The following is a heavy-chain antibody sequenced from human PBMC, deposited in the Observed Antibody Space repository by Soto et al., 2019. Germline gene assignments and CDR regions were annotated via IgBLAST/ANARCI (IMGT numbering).Heavy chain of an antibody. Sequence: SHTLSLTCTVSGGSLTSSYWSWIRRPPGKGLEWIAYIYDTGISGYTPSTSYNPALKSRVTMSVDTSKSQFSLKLTSVTATNTAVYYCARNPRDGYKPSDYWGQGTMVTVSS. CDR1: GGSLTSSY. J-gene: IGHJ4*02. CDR3: ARNPRDGYKPSDY. CDR2: IYDTGISGYTPST. D-gene: IGHD5-12*01. V-gene: IGHV4-59*07.